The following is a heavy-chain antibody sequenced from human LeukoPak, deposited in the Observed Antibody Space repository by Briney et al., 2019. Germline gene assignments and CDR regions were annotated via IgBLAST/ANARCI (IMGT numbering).Heavy chain of an antibody. Sequence: ASVKVSCKASGYTFTIFDINWVRQAPGQGLEWVGWMNPKTGDTVYAQNFQGRVTMTRDTSIGTAYMELSSLRSEDTAVYYCARLYEYSSSAVPVDYWGQGTLVTVSS. D-gene: IGHD6-6*01. CDR2: MNPKTGDT. V-gene: IGHV1-8*01. CDR3: ARLYEYSSSAVPVDY. J-gene: IGHJ4*02. CDR1: GYTFTIFD.